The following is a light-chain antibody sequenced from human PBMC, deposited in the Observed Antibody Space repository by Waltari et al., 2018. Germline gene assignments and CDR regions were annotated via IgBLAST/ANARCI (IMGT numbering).Light chain of an antibody. CDR2: GAS. V-gene: IGKV3D-15*01. J-gene: IGKJ2*01. Sequence: EIVLTQSPGTLSLSPGERVALSCRASRPVSSSFLAWDQQRHGQAPRLLIYGASTGATGIADRFSGSGSGTDFTLTISSLQSEDFVVYYCQQYNNWPLYTFGQGTKLEI. CDR3: QQYNNWPLYT. CDR1: RPVSSSF.